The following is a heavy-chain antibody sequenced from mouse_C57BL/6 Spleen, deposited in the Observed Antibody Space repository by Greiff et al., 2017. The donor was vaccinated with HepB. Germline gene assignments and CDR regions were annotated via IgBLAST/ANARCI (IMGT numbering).Heavy chain of an antibody. V-gene: IGHV1-50*01. Sequence: QVQLQQPGAELVKPGASVKLSCKASGYTFTSYWMQWVKQRPGQGLEWIGEIDPSDSYTNYNQKFKGKATLTVDTSSSTAYMQLSSLTSEDSAVYYCARRGPGYDDYWGQGTTLTVSS. J-gene: IGHJ2*01. D-gene: IGHD2-2*01. CDR1: GYTFTSYW. CDR2: IDPSDSYT. CDR3: ARRGPGYDDY.